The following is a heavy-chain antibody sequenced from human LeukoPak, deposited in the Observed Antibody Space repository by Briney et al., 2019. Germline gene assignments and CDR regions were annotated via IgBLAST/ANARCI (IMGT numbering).Heavy chain of an antibody. J-gene: IGHJ6*03. CDR2: IYHSGST. CDR3: ARSYCSGYSCFYHYYYYMDI. D-gene: IGHD2-15*01. Sequence: SSGTLCLTCAVSGGSISSSNWWSWVRQPPGKGLEWIGEIYHSGSTNYNPSLKSRVTISVDKSKNQFSLKLSSVTAADTAVYYCARSYCSGYSCFYHYYYYMDIWGKGTTVTVSS. V-gene: IGHV4-4*02. CDR1: GGSISSSNW.